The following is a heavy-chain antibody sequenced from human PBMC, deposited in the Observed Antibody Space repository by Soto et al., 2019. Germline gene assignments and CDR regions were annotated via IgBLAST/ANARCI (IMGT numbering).Heavy chain of an antibody. CDR1: GFSLSNPRMG. CDR2: IFSNDEK. CDR3: ARIQRISMIVVSKPYFDY. J-gene: IGHJ4*02. D-gene: IGHD3-22*01. V-gene: IGHV2-26*01. Sequence: SGPTLVNPTETLTLTCTVSGFSLSNPRMGVSWIRQPPGKALEWLAHIFSNDEKSYSTSLKSGLTISRDTSKSQVVLTMTNMDPVDTATYYCARIQRISMIVVSKPYFDYWGQGALVTVSS.